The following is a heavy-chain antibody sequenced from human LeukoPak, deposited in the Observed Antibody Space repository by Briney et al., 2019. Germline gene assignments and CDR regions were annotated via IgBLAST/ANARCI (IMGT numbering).Heavy chain of an antibody. J-gene: IGHJ6*02. CDR2: MNTNTGKA. V-gene: IGHV7-4-1*02. CDR3: AREEGGLDV. Sequence: PEWMGWMNTNTGKATYAQDFRGRFVFSFDSSVSTAYLEITSLQAADTAVYYCAREEGGLDVWGQGTTVIVSS.